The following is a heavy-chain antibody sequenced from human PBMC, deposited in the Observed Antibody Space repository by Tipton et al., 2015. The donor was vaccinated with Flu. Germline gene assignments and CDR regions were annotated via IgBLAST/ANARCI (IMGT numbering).Heavy chain of an antibody. D-gene: IGHD3-3*01. J-gene: IGHJ3*02. CDR2: INHSGST. CDR3: ARHPDYDFWSGYRGAFDI. V-gene: IGHV4-34*01. Sequence: TLSLTCAVYGGSFSGYYWSWIRQPPGKGLEWIGEINHSGSTNYNPSLKSRVTISVDTSKNQFSLKLSSVTAADTAVYYCARHPDYDFWSGYRGAFDIWGQGTMVTVSS. CDR1: GGSFSGYY.